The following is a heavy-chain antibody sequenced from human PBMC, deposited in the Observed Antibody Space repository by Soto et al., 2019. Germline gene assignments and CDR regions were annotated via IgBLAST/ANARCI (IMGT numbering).Heavy chain of an antibody. CDR1: GGTFSSYT. J-gene: IGHJ3*02. Sequence: SVKVSCKASGGTFSSYTISWVRQAPGQGLEWMGRIIPILGIANYAQKLQGRVTITADKSTSTAYMELSSLRSEDTAVFYCASGESYYDFWSGSAFDIWGQGTMVTVSS. D-gene: IGHD3-3*01. CDR2: IIPILGIA. V-gene: IGHV1-69*02. CDR3: ASGESYYDFWSGSAFDI.